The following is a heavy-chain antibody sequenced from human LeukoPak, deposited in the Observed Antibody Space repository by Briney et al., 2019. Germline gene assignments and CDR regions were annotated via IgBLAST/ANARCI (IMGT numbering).Heavy chain of an antibody. CDR1: GGSITSYY. J-gene: IGHJ4*02. Sequence: PSETLSLTCTVSGGSITSYYWSWIRQPPGKGLEYIGYIYYSGSTNYNPSLKSRVTISVDTSKNQFSLKLSSVTAADTAVYYCARLYYETGGNYYIDYWGQGTLVTVSS. V-gene: IGHV4-59*01. CDR3: ARLYYETGGNYYIDY. D-gene: IGHD3-22*01. CDR2: IYYSGST.